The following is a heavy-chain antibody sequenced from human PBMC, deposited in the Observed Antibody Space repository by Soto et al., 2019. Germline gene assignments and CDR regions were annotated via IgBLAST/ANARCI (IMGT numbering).Heavy chain of an antibody. CDR1: GGSFSGYY. D-gene: IGHD3-3*01. J-gene: IGHJ5*02. CDR3: ARNRLFLGVRHWFDP. CDR2: INHSGST. Sequence: QVQLQQWGAGLLKPSETLSLTCAVYGGSFSGYYWSWIRQPPGKGLELIGEINHSGSTNYNPSLKRRVTISVDPSKNQFSLKLSSVTAADTAVYYCARNRLFLGVRHWFDPWGQGTLVTVSS. V-gene: IGHV4-34*01.